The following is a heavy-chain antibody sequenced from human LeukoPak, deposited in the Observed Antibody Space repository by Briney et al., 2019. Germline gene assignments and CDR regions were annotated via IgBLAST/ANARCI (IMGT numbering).Heavy chain of an antibody. CDR3: AKATDY. CDR2: IKQDGSDK. CDR1: GFTFSSYW. Sequence: PGGSLRLSCAASGFTFSSYWMTWVRQAPGKGLEWVANIKQDGSDKYYVDSVKGRFTISRDNSKNTLYLQMNSLRAEDTAVYYCAKATDYWGQGTLVTVSS. V-gene: IGHV3-7*01. J-gene: IGHJ4*02.